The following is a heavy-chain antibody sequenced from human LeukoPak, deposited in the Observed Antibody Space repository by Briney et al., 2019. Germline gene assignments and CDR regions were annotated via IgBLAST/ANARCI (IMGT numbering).Heavy chain of an antibody. D-gene: IGHD1-26*01. J-gene: IGHJ4*02. Sequence: HLGGSLRLSCAASGFTFSSYAMSWVRQAPGKGLEWVSAISGSGGSTYYADSVKGRSTISRDNSKNTLYLQMNSLRAEDTAVYYCAKERIVGANHISDYWGQGTLVTVSS. CDR3: AKERIVGANHISDY. CDR1: GFTFSSYA. V-gene: IGHV3-23*01. CDR2: ISGSGGST.